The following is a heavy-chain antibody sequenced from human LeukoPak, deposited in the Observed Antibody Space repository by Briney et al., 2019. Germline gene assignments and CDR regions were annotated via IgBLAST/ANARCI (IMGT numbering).Heavy chain of an antibody. V-gene: IGHV1-18*01. Sequence: ASVKVSCKASGGTFSSYGISWVRQAPGQGFEWMGWINAYSGNTNYAQNFQGRVTMTTDTSTSTAYMELRSLRSDDTAVYYCARDGAANIPRFDPWGQGTLVTVSS. CDR2: INAYSGNT. J-gene: IGHJ5*02. CDR3: ARDGAANIPRFDP. CDR1: GGTFSSYG. D-gene: IGHD1-26*01.